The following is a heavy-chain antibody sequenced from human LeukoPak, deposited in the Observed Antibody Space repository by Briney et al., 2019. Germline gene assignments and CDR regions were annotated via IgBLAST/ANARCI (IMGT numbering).Heavy chain of an antibody. CDR3: ARETTVTTASDY. CDR2: IYTSGST. D-gene: IGHD4-17*01. Sequence: SETLSLTCTVSGGSISSYYWSWIRQPAGKGLEWIGRIYTSGSTKYNPSLKSRVTMSVDTSKNQFSLKLSSVTAADTAVYYCARETTVTTASDYWGQGTLVTVSS. J-gene: IGHJ4*02. V-gene: IGHV4-4*07. CDR1: GGSISSYY.